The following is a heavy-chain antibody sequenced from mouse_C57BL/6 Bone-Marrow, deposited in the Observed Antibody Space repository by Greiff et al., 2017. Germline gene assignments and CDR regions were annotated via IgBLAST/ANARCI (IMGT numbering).Heavy chain of an antibody. Sequence: QVQLQQSGAELARPGASVKLSCKASGYTFTSYGIRWVKQRTGQGLEWLGKIYPRSGNTYYNEKFKGKATLTADKSSSTAYMELRSLTSEYSAVYFCANYYYGSSYDAMDYWGQGTSVTVSS. D-gene: IGHD1-1*01. V-gene: IGHV1-81*01. CDR3: ANYYYGSSYDAMDY. J-gene: IGHJ4*01. CDR2: IYPRSGNT. CDR1: GYTFTSYG.